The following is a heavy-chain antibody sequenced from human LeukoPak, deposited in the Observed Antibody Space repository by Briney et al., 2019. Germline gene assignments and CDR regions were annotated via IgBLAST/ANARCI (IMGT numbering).Heavy chain of an antibody. CDR1: RFTFSGYA. CDR3: AKDQRVATTQFDY. J-gene: IGHJ4*02. D-gene: IGHD5-12*01. V-gene: IGHV3-23*01. Sequence: GGSLRLSCAASRFTFSGYAMSWVRQAPGKGLEWVSTITGSGDTTYYADSVKGRFTISRDNSKNTLYLQMNSLRAEDTAVYYCAKDQRVATTQFDYWGQGTLVTVSS. CDR2: ITGSGDTT.